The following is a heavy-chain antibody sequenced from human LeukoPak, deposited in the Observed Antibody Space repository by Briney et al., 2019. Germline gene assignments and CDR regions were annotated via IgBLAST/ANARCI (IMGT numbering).Heavy chain of an antibody. CDR2: IIPILGIA. J-gene: IGHJ4*02. CDR1: GGTFSSYA. D-gene: IGHD6-19*01. V-gene: IGHV1-69*04. Sequence: SVKVSCKASGGTFSSYAISWVRQAPGQGLEWMGRIIPILGIANYAQKFQGRVTITADESTSTAYMELSSLRSEDTAVYYCARAVIAVAVPFDYWGQGTLVTV. CDR3: ARAVIAVAVPFDY.